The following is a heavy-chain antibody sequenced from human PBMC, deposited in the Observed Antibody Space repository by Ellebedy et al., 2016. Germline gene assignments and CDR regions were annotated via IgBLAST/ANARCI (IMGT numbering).Heavy chain of an antibody. Sequence: SETLSLXXTVSGGSISSYYWSWIRQPPGKGLEWIGYIYYSGSTNYNPSLKSRVTISVDTSKNQFSLKLSSVTAADTAVYYCARVPYCSSTSCYAAAAGTWSYYFDYWGQGTLVTVSS. CDR1: GGSISSYY. J-gene: IGHJ4*02. D-gene: IGHD2-2*01. CDR2: IYYSGST. CDR3: ARVPYCSSTSCYAAAAGTWSYYFDY. V-gene: IGHV4-59*12.